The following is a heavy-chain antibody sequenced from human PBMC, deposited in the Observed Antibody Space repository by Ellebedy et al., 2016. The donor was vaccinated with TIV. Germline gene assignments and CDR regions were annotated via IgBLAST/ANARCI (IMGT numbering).Heavy chain of an antibody. CDR2: ISNSDTI. CDR1: GFTFTSHS. J-gene: IGHJ4*02. V-gene: IGHV3-48*01. Sequence: PGGSLRLSCAASGFTFTSHSMSWVRQAPGTGLEWISYISNSDTIYYADSVRGRFTISRGKAKKSVYLQLNSLRVDDTGVYYCAGDAMIWIFDTWGQGTLVTVSS. CDR3: AGDAMIWIFDT. D-gene: IGHD3-22*01.